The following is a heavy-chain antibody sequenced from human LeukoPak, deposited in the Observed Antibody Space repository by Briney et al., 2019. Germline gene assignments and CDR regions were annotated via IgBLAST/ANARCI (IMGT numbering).Heavy chain of an antibody. CDR2: ISGSGGST. J-gene: IGHJ4*02. CDR1: GFTFSSYA. CDR3: AKGKRDSSGYYPTDY. D-gene: IGHD3-22*01. V-gene: IGHV3-23*01. Sequence: GSLRLSCAASGFTFSSYAMSWVRQAPGKGLEWVSAISGSGGSTYCADSVKGRFTISRDNSKNTLYLQMNSLRAEDTAVYYCAKGKRDSSGYYPTDYWGQGTLVTVSS.